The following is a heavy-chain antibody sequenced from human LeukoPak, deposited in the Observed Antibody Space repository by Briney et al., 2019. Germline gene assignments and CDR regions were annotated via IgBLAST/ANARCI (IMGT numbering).Heavy chain of an antibody. J-gene: IGHJ4*02. Sequence: GGSLRLSCAASGFTFDDYAMHWVRQAPGKGLEWVSGISWNSGSIGYADSVKGRLTISRDNAKNSLYLQMNSLRAEDTALYYCAKDIHDSSGYYDYWGQGTLVTVSS. CDR3: AKDIHDSSGYYDY. CDR1: GFTFDDYA. V-gene: IGHV3-9*01. CDR2: ISWNSGSI. D-gene: IGHD3-22*01.